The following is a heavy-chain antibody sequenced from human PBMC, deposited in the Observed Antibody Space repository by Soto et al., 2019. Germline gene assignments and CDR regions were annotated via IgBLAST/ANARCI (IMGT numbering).Heavy chain of an antibody. CDR1: GGTFSSYT. Sequence: QVQLVQSGAEVKKPGSSVKVSCKASGGTFSSYTISWVRQAPGQGLEWMGRIIPILGIANYAQKFQGRVTITADKSTSTAYMELSSLRSEDTAVYYCARDRSSCSGGSCYYYYYYYMDVWGKGTTVTVSS. V-gene: IGHV1-69*08. CDR3: ARDRSSCSGGSCYYYYYYYMDV. CDR2: IIPILGIA. J-gene: IGHJ6*03. D-gene: IGHD2-15*01.